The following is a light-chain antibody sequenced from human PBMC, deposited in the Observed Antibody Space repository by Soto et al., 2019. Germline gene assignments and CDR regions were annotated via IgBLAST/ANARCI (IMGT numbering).Light chain of an antibody. Sequence: IVFPHSPATLSLSPGARATLSCRASQSVSSYLAWYQQKPGQAPRLLIYLTSNRATGVPDRFSGSGSGTDFTLTISRLEPEDFAVYYCQQYTAWPLTVGQGTKVDIK. J-gene: IGKJ1*01. CDR2: LTS. CDR3: QQYTAWPLT. CDR1: QSVSSY. V-gene: IGKV3-11*01.